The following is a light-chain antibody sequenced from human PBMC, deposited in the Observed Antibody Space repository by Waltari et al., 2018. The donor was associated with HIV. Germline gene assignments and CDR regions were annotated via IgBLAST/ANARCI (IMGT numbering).Light chain of an antibody. CDR1: QNINNN. Sequence: EIVITQSPATLSVSPGERAALSCRASQNINNNLAWYHHKPGQAPRLLSYGASTSATGLPARFSGSGSGTEFTLTISSLQSEDCAVYYCQQYDKWPLTFGGGTKVESK. CDR2: GAS. J-gene: IGKJ4*01. CDR3: QQYDKWPLT. V-gene: IGKV3-15*01.